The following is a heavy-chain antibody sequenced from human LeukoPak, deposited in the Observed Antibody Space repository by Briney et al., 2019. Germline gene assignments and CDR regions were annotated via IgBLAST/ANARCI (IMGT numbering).Heavy chain of an antibody. CDR3: ARGPKKRGYSYGTNWFDP. V-gene: IGHV1-46*01. CDR1: GYTFTSYY. D-gene: IGHD5-18*01. Sequence: GASVKVSCKASGYTFTSYYMHWVRQAPGQGLEWMGIINPSGGSTSYAQKFQGRVTMTRDMSTSTVYMELSSLRSEDTAVYYCARGPKKRGYSYGTNWFDPWGQGTLVTVSS. CDR2: INPSGGST. J-gene: IGHJ5*02.